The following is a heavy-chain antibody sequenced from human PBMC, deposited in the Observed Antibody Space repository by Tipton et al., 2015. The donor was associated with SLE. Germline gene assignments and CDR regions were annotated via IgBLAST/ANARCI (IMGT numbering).Heavy chain of an antibody. D-gene: IGHD3-9*01. CDR3: ARGYDILTGDAFDI. CDR2: IYYSGST. J-gene: IGHJ3*02. V-gene: IGHV4-59*01. CDR1: GGSISSYY. Sequence: TLSLTCTVSGGSISSYYWSWVRQPPGKGLEWIGYIYYSGSTNYNPSLKSRVTISVDTSKNQFSLKLSSVTAADTAVYYCARGYDILTGDAFDIWGQGTMVTVSS.